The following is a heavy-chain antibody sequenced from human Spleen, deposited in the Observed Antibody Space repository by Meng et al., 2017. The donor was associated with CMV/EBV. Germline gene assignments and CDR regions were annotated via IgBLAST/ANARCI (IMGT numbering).Heavy chain of an antibody. V-gene: IGHV1-69*05. CDR3: ARERFLEWLPSPYGMDV. D-gene: IGHD3-3*01. Sequence: SVKVSCKASGGTFSSYAISWVRQAPGQGLEWMGGIIPIFGTANYVQKFQGRVTITTDESTSTAYMELSSLRSEDTAVYYCARERFLEWLPSPYGMDVWGQGTTVTVSS. CDR2: IIPIFGTA. J-gene: IGHJ6*02. CDR1: GGTFSSYA.